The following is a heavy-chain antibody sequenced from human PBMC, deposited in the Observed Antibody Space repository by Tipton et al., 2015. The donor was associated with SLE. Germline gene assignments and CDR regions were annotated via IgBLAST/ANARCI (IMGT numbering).Heavy chain of an antibody. J-gene: IGHJ3*02. V-gene: IGHV3-30-3*01. D-gene: IGHD3-9*01. CDR1: GFTFRNHA. CDR3: TRGYFEILTGLRYYAFDI. CDR2: VSNDGSSQ. Sequence: RSLRLSCAAAGFTFRNHAMHWVRQAPGKGLEWVATVSNDGSSQYYANSAKGRFTISRDTPKNTLYLQMNSLRPEDTAVYYCTRGYFEILTGLRYYAFDIWGQGTMVTVSS.